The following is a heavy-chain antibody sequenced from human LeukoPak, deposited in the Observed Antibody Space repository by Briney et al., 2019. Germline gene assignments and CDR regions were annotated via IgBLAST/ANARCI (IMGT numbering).Heavy chain of an antibody. V-gene: IGHV4-34*01. Sequence: PSETLSLTCAVYGGSFSGYYWSWIRQPPEKGLEWIGEINHSGSTNYNPSLKRRVTVSVDTSKNQFSLKLSSVTAADTAVYYCARRHRVDMITFGGVIGAFDIWGQGTMVTVSS. CDR2: INHSGST. CDR3: ARRHRVDMITFGGVIGAFDI. J-gene: IGHJ3*02. D-gene: IGHD3-16*01. CDR1: GGSFSGYY.